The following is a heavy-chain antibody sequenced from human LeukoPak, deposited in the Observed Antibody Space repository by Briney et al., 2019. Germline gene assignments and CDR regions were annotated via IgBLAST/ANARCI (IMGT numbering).Heavy chain of an antibody. J-gene: IGHJ4*02. D-gene: IGHD3-22*01. CDR2: INWNGGST. CDR1: GFTFDDYG. Sequence: PGGSLRLSCAASGFTFDDYGMSWVRQAPGKGLEWVSGINWNGGSTGYADSVKGRFTISRDNAKNSLYLQMNSLRAEDTALNYCARVYYDSSGYYFPYFDYWGQGTLVTVSS. CDR3: ARVYYDSSGYYFPYFDY. V-gene: IGHV3-20*04.